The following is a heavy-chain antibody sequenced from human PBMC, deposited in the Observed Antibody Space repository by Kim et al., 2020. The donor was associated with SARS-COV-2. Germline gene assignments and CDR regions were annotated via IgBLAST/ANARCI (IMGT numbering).Heavy chain of an antibody. CDR3: ARGLPYGSA. J-gene: IGHJ4*02. V-gene: IGHV1-8*01. D-gene: IGHD4-17*01. CDR2: GNP. Sequence: GNPTYAQKFQGRVTMTRNTSISTAYMGLSSLRSEDTAVYYCARGLPYGSAWGQGTLVTVSS.